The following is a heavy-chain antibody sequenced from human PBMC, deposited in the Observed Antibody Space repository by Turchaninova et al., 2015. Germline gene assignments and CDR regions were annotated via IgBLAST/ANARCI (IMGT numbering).Heavy chain of an antibody. CDR2: ISWDDDK. J-gene: IGHJ4*02. CDR3: AHRGTLIKPGFDY. D-gene: IGHD1-14*01. V-gene: IGHV2-5*02. Sequence: QITLKESGPTLVKPTQTLTLTCTFSGFSLRTSGEGVGWIRQPPGQALAGLSIISWDDDKRYSPSMKRRLTITKDTSKNQVVLIMTNMDPLDTATYFCAHRGTLIKPGFDYWGQGILVTVSS. CDR1: GFSLRTSGEG.